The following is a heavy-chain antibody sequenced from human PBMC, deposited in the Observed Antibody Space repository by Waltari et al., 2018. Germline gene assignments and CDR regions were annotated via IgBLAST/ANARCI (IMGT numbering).Heavy chain of an antibody. CDR2: IWYDGSNK. D-gene: IGHD3-10*01. J-gene: IGHJ6*02. CDR3: ARPYGSGSYPYYYYGMDV. CDR1: GFTFSSYG. V-gene: IGHV3-33*01. Sequence: QVQLVESGGGVVQPGRSLRLSCAASGFTFSSYGMHWVRQAPGKGLEGVAVIWYDGSNKYYADSGKGRFTISRDNSKNTLYLQMNSLRAEDTAVYYCARPYGSGSYPYYYYGMDVWGQGTTVTVSS.